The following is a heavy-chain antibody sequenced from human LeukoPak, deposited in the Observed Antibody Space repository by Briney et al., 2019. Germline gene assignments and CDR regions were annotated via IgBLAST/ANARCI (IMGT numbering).Heavy chain of an antibody. Sequence: SETLSLTCTVSGGSISSSSYYWGWIRQPPGKGLEWIGSIYYSGSTYYNPSLKSRVTISVDTSKNQFSLKLSSVTAADTAVYYCARARYSYPLLWGYCGQGTLVTVSS. D-gene: IGHD5-18*01. CDR3: ARARYSYPLLWGY. CDR2: IYYSGST. CDR1: GGSISSSSYY. V-gene: IGHV4-39*07. J-gene: IGHJ4*02.